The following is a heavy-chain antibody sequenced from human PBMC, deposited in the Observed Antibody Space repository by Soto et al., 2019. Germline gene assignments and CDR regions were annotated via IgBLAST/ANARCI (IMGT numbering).Heavy chain of an antibody. V-gene: IGHV3-33*01. CDR3: ATSASTVYFDY. CDR2: IWYDGSNK. CDR1: GFTFSSYG. D-gene: IGHD4-17*01. J-gene: IGHJ4*02. Sequence: GGSLRLSCAASGFTFSSYGMHWVRQAPGKGLEWVAVIWYDGSNKYYADSVKGRFTISRDNSKNTLYLQMNSLRAEDTAVYYCATSASTVYFDYWGQGTLVTVSS.